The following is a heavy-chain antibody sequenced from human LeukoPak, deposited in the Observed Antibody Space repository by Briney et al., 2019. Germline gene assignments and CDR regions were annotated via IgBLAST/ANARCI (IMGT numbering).Heavy chain of an antibody. J-gene: IGHJ6*03. CDR2: IYYSGST. D-gene: IGHD3-10*01. CDR1: GGSFSGYY. V-gene: IGHV4-59*01. CDR3: ARGRGTYYYGSGSYTYYYYYYMDV. Sequence: SETLSLTCAVYGGSFSGYYWSWIRQPPGKGLEWIGYIYYSGSTNYNPSLKSRVTISVDTSKNQFSLKLSSVTAADTAVYYCARGRGTYYYGSGSYTYYYYYYMDVWGKGTTVTISS.